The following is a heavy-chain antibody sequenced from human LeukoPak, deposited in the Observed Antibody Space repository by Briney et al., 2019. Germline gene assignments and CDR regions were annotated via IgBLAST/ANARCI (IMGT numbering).Heavy chain of an antibody. CDR1: GFIFSSYA. Sequence: AGGSLRLSCAASGFIFSSYAMTWVRQAPGKGLESVSYIDSSGSTTLYADSVKGRFTISRDNAKNSLYLQMNSLRAEDTAVYYCARIFHYYDSSGYYTSYYYYYMDVWGKGTTVTVSS. CDR2: IDSSGSTT. V-gene: IGHV3-48*03. J-gene: IGHJ6*03. CDR3: ARIFHYYDSSGYYTSYYYYYMDV. D-gene: IGHD3-22*01.